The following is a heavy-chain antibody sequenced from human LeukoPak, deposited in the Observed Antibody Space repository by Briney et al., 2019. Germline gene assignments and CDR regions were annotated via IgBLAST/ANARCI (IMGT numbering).Heavy chain of an antibody. Sequence: SETLSLTCTVSGDSISSSIYHWGWIRQSPGKGLEWIGTIFYNGGTYYDPSLKSRVTISVDTSKNQFSLKLSSVTAADTAVYYCARHNYDILTGYHPVINWFDPWGQGTLVTVSS. CDR3: ARHNYDILTGYHPVINWFDP. V-gene: IGHV4-39*01. CDR1: GDSISSSIYH. CDR2: IFYNGGT. J-gene: IGHJ5*02. D-gene: IGHD3-9*01.